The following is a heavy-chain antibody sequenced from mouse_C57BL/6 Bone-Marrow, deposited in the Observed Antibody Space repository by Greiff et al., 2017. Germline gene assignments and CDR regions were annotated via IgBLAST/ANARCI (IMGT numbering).Heavy chain of an antibody. CDR1: GYPFTSYG. CDR2: IYPRSGNT. D-gene: IGHD1-1*01. J-gene: IGHJ3*01. V-gene: IGHV1-81*01. Sequence: QVQLKESGAELARPGASVKLSCKASGYPFTSYGISWVKQRTGQGLEWIGEIYPRSGNTYSNEKFKGKATLTADKSSSTAYMELRSLTSEDSAVYICARENYYGSGTYWGQGTLVTGSA. CDR3: ARENYYGSGTY.